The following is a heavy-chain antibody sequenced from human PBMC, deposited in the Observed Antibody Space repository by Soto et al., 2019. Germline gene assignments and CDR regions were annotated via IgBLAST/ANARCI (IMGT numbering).Heavy chain of an antibody. Sequence: QVQRQESGPGLVKASQTLSLTCNVSGGSISSGGYYWTWIRQHPGKGLEWIGNIHHSGSTFYNPSLKSRVSISVDTSKTQFSLKLSSVTAADTAVYFCVRGVLSWGQGALVTVSS. D-gene: IGHD3-10*01. J-gene: IGHJ1*01. CDR1: GGSISSGGYY. CDR2: IHHSGST. CDR3: VRGVLS. V-gene: IGHV4-31*03.